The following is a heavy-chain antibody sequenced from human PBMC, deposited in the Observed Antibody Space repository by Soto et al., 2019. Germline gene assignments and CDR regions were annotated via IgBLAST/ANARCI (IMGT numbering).Heavy chain of an antibody. Sequence: EVKLLESGGGLVQSGGSLRLSCAASGFTFNNYAMSWVRQAPGKGLEWVSGISGGGGSTFYADSVKGRFTISRDNSKSTLLLQVNSLRVDDTAVYYCAKGVRSSSCYACFDCWGQGSLVTVSS. CDR2: ISGGGGST. CDR1: GFTFNNYA. CDR3: AKGVRSSSCYACFDC. J-gene: IGHJ4*02. V-gene: IGHV3-23*01. D-gene: IGHD2-2*01.